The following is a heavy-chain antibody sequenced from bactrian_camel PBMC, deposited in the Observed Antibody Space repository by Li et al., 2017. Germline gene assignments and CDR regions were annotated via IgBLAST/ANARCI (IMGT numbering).Heavy chain of an antibody. V-gene: IGHV3-2*01. D-gene: IGHD3*01. Sequence: QVQLVESGGGLVQPGGSLSLSCAASGFTFSRYDMTWVRRVPGKGLEWVSSIRAISSKTYYADSVKDRFTISRDNAKNTVFLQMNSLKSDDTALYYCARDFYWSCADWGQGTQVTVS. CDR2: IRAISSKT. CDR1: GFTFSRYD. CDR3: ARDFYWSCAD. J-gene: IGHJ4*01.